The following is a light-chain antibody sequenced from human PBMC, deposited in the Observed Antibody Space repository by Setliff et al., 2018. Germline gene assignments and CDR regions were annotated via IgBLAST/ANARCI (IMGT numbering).Light chain of an antibody. V-gene: IGKV1-5*03. CDR2: KAS. CDR1: QNINIW. CDR3: QQYNNEPWT. J-gene: IGKJ1*01. Sequence: DIQMTQSPSTLSVSVGDRVTITCRASQNINIWLAWYQQKPGRAPKVLIHKASTLESGVPSRFSASGSGTEFSFTISSLQPDDFASYYCQQYNNEPWTFGQGTKVDIK.